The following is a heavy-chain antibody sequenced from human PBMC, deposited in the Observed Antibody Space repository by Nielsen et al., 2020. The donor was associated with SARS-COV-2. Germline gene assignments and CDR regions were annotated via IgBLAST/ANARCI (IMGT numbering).Heavy chain of an antibody. CDR1: GYSFTSYW. V-gene: IGHV5-10-1*01. CDR2: IDPSDSYT. J-gene: IGHJ5*02. CDR3: ARRYYDFWSGSGTDNWFDP. Sequence: GESLKISCQGSGYSFTSYWISWVRQMPGKGLEWMGRIDPSDSYTNYSPSFQGHVTISADKSISTAYLQWSSLKASDTAMYYCARRYYDFWSGSGTDNWFDPWGQGTLVTVSS. D-gene: IGHD3-3*01.